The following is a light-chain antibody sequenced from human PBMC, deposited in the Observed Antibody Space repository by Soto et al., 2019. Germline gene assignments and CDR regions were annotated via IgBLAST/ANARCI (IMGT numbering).Light chain of an antibody. CDR3: QQYNSYSPT. Sequence: QITPAPSSFSRSTADRVTITGRASQGVSSYLHWYQQKPGKAPKLLISAASPLQSGVPSRFSGSGSGTEFTLTISSLQPDDFATYYCQQYNSYSPTFGQGTKVDIK. V-gene: IGKV1-8*01. J-gene: IGKJ1*01. CDR2: AAS. CDR1: QGVSSY.